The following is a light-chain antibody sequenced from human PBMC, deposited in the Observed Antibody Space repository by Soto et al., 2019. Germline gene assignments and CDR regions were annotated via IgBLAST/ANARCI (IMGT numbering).Light chain of an antibody. CDR3: QQYNTYWT. CDR1: QSISSW. CDR2: DAS. J-gene: IGKJ1*01. Sequence: DIQMTQAASSLAASVGGRVAITCRASQSISSWLAWYQQKPGKAPKLLIYDASSLESGVPSRFSGSGSGTEFTLTISRLQSDDFATYYCQQYNTYWTFGQGSNVDIK. V-gene: IGKV1-5*01.